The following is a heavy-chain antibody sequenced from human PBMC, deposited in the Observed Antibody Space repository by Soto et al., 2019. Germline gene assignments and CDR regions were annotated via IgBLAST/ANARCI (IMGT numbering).Heavy chain of an antibody. CDR3: ASRWAATSGYYGMDV. CDR2: IIPIFGTA. V-gene: IGHV1-69*13. J-gene: IGHJ6*02. Sequence: SVKVSCKASGGTFSSYAISWVRQAPGQGLEWMGGIIPIFGTANYAQKFQGRVTITADESTSTAYMELSSLRSEDTAVYYCASRWAATSGYYGMDVWGQGTTVTVSS. CDR1: GGTFSSYA. D-gene: IGHD6-25*01.